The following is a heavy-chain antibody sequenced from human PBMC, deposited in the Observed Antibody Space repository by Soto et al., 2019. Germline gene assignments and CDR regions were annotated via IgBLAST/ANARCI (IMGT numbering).Heavy chain of an antibody. Sequence: PSETLSLTCTVSGGSISSGDYYWSWIRQPPGKGLEWIGYIYYSGSTYYNPSLKSRVTISADTSKNQFSLKLSSVTAAGTAVYYFARGSSVLLWFGESRAFDYWGQGTLVTVSS. CDR2: IYYSGST. D-gene: IGHD3-10*01. CDR1: GGSISSGDYY. V-gene: IGHV4-30-4*01. J-gene: IGHJ4*02. CDR3: ARGSSVLLWFGESRAFDY.